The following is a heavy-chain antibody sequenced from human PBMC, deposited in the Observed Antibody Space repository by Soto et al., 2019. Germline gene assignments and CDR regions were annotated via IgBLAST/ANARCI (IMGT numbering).Heavy chain of an antibody. CDR2: INPSGGST. CDR3: ARDPSITGTAFRPLFDY. D-gene: IGHD1-7*01. CDR1: GYTFTSYY. V-gene: IGHV1-46*01. J-gene: IGHJ4*02. Sequence: ASVKVSCKASGYTFTSYYMHWVRQAPGQGLEWMGIINPSGGSTSYAQKFQGRVTMTRDTSTSTVYMELSSLRSEDTAVYYCARDPSITGTAFRPLFDYWGQGTLVTVSS.